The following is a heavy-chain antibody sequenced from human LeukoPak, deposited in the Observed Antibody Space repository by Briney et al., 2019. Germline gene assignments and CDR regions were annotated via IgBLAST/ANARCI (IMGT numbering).Heavy chain of an antibody. Sequence: GGSLRLSCAASGFTFSSYEMNWVRQAPGKGLEWVSYISNTGSSTYYADSVKGRFTISRDNAKNSLYLQMNSLRAEDTALYYCARDPPGSHGYSPFDYWGQGTLATVSS. CDR3: ARDPPGSHGYSPFDY. J-gene: IGHJ4*02. CDR1: GFTFSSYE. D-gene: IGHD5-24*01. CDR2: ISNTGSST. V-gene: IGHV3-48*03.